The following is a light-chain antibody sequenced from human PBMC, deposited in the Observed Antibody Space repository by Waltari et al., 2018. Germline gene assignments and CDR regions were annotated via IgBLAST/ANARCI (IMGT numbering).Light chain of an antibody. Sequence: DIQLTQSPSYLSVTMGDRVPNTCRASQSISTYLNWYQQKPGKAPQLLIYVASHLQSGVTSRFSGSGSGTDFTLTLSSLEPEDFATYFCQQDSISPWTFGQGTKVEIK. CDR3: QQDSISPWT. CDR2: VAS. J-gene: IGKJ1*01. CDR1: QSISTY. V-gene: IGKV1-39*01.